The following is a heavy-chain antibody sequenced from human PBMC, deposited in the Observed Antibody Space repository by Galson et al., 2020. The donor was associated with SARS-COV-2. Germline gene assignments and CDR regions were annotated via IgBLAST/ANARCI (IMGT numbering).Heavy chain of an antibody. CDR3: TTNRGVTTISGEEHWFDT. CDR1: GFALANAW. CDR2: IKSQPAGETT. J-gene: IGHJ5*02. V-gene: IGHV3-15*01. D-gene: IGHD4-17*01. Sequence: AGGSLRLSCASSGFALANAWMNWVRLAPGKGLEWLGRIKSQPAGETTHYAAHVKGRFIISREDSEDTVYLQVNSLRSDDTAIYYCTTNRGVTTISGEEHWFDTWGQGSLVSVSS.